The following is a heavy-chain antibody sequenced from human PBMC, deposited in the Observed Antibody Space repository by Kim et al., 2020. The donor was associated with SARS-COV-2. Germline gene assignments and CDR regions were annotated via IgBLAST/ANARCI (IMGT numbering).Heavy chain of an antibody. CDR2: INAGNGNT. Sequence: ASVKVSCKASGYTFTSYAMHWVRQAPGQRLEWMGWINAGNGNTKYSQKFQGRVTITRDTSASTAYMELSSLRSEDTAVYYCARSGYTAAAGTTPRGAFDIWGQGTMVTVSS. V-gene: IGHV1-3*01. CDR1: GYTFTSYA. CDR3: ARSGYTAAAGTTPRGAFDI. J-gene: IGHJ3*02. D-gene: IGHD6-13*01.